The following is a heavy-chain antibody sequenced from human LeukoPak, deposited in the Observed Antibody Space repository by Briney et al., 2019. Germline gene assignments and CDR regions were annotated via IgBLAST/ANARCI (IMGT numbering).Heavy chain of an antibody. J-gene: IGHJ4*02. D-gene: IGHD6-6*01. CDR1: GFIFSNQY. CDR2: ISSSSSTI. Sequence: GAPRLFFAGSGFIFSNQYMNWVRQAPGEGLGWVSYISSSSSTIYYADSVKGRFTISRDNAKNSLYPQMNSLRAEDTAVYYCASMVKYSSSSVRDYWGQGTLVTVSS. V-gene: IGHV3-48*01. CDR3: ASMVKYSSSSVRDY.